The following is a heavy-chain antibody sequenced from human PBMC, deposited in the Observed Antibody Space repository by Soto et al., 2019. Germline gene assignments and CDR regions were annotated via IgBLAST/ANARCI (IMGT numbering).Heavy chain of an antibody. D-gene: IGHD2-2*01. CDR1: GFTFRDYY. V-gene: IGHV3-48*02. CDR2: ISSSRSTI. J-gene: IGHJ3*02. CDR3: ARVGSTRGAFDI. Sequence: VGTLRLSCATSGFTFRDYYFSWVRQGPGNGREGVSYISSSRSTIYYADSVKGRFTIPRANAKNSLHLQMNRLRDDNTAVYYCARVGSTRGAFDIWGQGTMVTVSS.